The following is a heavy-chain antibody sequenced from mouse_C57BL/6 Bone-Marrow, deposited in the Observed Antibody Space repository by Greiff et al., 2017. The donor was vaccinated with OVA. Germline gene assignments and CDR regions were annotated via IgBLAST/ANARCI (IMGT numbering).Heavy chain of an antibody. V-gene: IGHV1-81*01. CDR2: IYPRSGNT. CDR3: ANIYYDYEYYFDY. D-gene: IGHD2-4*01. CDR1: GYTFTSYG. Sequence: QVQLQQSGAELARPGASVKLSCKASGYTFTSYGISWVKQRTGQGLEWIGEIYPRSGNTYYNEKFKGKATMTADKSSSTAYMELRSLTSEDSAVYFCANIYYDYEYYFDYWGQGTTLTVSS. J-gene: IGHJ2*01.